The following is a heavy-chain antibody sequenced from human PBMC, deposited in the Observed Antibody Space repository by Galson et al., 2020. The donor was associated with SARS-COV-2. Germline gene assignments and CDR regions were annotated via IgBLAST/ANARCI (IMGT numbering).Heavy chain of an antibody. CDR2: ITYNDDVA. V-gene: IGHV3-23*01. J-gene: IGHJ4*02. Sequence: GESLKISCVVSGFILSNYDVSWVRQAPGQGLEWISVITYNDDVAHYAESVKGRFTVSRDNSKNTVYLQMNSLRAEDSARYFCAKHRERSHDSWGQGTMVVVSS. CDR3: AKHRERSHDS. CDR1: GFILSNYD.